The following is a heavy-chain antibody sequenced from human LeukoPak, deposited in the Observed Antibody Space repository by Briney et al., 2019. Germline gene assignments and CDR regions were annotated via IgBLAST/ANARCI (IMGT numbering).Heavy chain of an antibody. V-gene: IGHV4-59*01. CDR1: GVSISSYY. CDR3: AKTGYSSGWGWFDP. D-gene: IGHD6-19*01. J-gene: IGHJ5*02. Sequence: LETPCVTCTVSGVSISSYYWSWIRQPPGKGLEWIGYIYYSGSTNYNPSLKSRVTISVDTSENQFSLKLSSVTAADTAVYYCAKTGYSSGWGWFDPWGQGTLVTVSS. CDR2: IYYSGST.